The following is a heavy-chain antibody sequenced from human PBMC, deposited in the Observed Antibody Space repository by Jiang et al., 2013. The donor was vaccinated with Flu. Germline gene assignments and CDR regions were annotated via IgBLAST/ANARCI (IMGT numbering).Heavy chain of an antibody. CDR2: IYYSGST. J-gene: IGHJ3*02. CDR1: SSYY. V-gene: IGHV4-39*01. CDR3: ARLSPRLLWFGELFGTYAFDI. D-gene: IGHD3-10*01. Sequence: SSYYWGWIRQPPGKGLEWIGSIYYSGSTYYNPSLKSRVTISVDTSKNQFSLKLSSVTAADTAVYYCARLSPRLLWFGELFGTYAFDIWGQGTMVTVSS.